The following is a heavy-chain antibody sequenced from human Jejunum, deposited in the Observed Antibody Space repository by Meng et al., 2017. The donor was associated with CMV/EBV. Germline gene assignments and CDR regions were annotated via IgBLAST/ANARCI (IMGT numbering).Heavy chain of an antibody. CDR1: GGSVSGDTSY. Sequence: GGSVSGDTSYWSWIRQPPGKGLEWIGYIYFSVTYSPPSLKSRVTISVDTSKNQFSLELNSVTAADTAVYYCARAPAYSSNWNFNYWGQGTLVTVSS. V-gene: IGHV4-30-4*01. CDR3: ARAPAYSSNWNFNY. D-gene: IGHD6-13*01. CDR2: IYFSVT. J-gene: IGHJ4*02.